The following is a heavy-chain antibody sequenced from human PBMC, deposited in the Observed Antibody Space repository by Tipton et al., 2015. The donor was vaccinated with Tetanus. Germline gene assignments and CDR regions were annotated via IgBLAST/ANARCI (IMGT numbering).Heavy chain of an antibody. Sequence: TLSLTCTVSGGSSSNYYWSWIRQPPGKGLEWISYIYYSGSTNYNPSLKSRVTISVDTSKNQFSLNLSSVTAADTAVYYCARGTTLDYWGQGTLVTVSS. CDR3: ARGTTLDY. J-gene: IGHJ4*02. CDR2: IYYSGST. D-gene: IGHD4-11*01. CDR1: GGSSSNYY. V-gene: IGHV4-59*01.